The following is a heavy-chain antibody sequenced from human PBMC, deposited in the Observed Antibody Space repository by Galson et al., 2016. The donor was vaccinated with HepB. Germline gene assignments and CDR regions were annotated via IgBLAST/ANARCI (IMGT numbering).Heavy chain of an antibody. J-gene: IGHJ4*02. CDR3: ATIRARGYSYGCVPGIPDY. D-gene: IGHD5-18*01. CDR1: GYTFTTYS. Sequence: SVKVSCKASGYTFTTYSISWVRQAPGQGLEWMGWISTYNGNTNYAQKLRGRVTMTTDTSTSTAYMELRSLTAADTAVYYCATIRARGYSYGCVPGIPDYWGQGTLVIVSS. V-gene: IGHV1-18*01. CDR2: ISTYNGNT.